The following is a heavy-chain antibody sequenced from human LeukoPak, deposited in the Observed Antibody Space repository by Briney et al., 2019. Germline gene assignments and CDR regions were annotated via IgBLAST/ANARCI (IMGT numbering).Heavy chain of an antibody. Sequence: PSETLSLTCNVSGVSINIFYWSWLRQTPGKGLEWIGRSHGSGSTNYNPSLKNRVTISIDKSKNHLSLSLRSVTAADTALYFGASDGCYDSGVFDFWGQGTLVTVSS. CDR1: GVSINIFY. D-gene: IGHD3-22*01. J-gene: IGHJ4*02. CDR3: ASDGCYDSGVFDF. CDR2: SHGSGST. V-gene: IGHV4-4*07.